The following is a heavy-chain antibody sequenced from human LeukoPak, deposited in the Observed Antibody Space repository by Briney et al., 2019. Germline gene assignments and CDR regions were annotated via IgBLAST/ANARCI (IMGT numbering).Heavy chain of an antibody. D-gene: IGHD3-3*02. Sequence: ASVKVSCKASGYTFTGYYMHWVRQAPGQGLEWMGWINPKRGDTNYAQKFQGRVTMTRDTSISTVYMELSRLRSDGTAVYYCASGRTIFYYYMDVWGKGTTVTISS. CDR3: ASGRTIFYYYMDV. V-gene: IGHV1-2*02. CDR2: INPKRGDT. J-gene: IGHJ6*03. CDR1: GYTFTGYY.